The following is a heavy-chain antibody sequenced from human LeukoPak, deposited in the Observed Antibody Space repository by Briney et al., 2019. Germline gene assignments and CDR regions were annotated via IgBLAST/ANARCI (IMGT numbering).Heavy chain of an antibody. CDR1: GYTFTTYG. CDR3: ARALPSDGYNHGPFDY. Sequence: ASVKVSCKASGYTFTTYGMNWVRQAPGQGLEWMGWINTNTGNPTYAQGFTGRFVFSLDTSVSTAYLQISSLKAEDTAVYYCARALPSDGYNHGPFDYWGQGTLVTVSS. CDR2: INTNTGNP. J-gene: IGHJ4*02. V-gene: IGHV7-4-1*02. D-gene: IGHD5-24*01.